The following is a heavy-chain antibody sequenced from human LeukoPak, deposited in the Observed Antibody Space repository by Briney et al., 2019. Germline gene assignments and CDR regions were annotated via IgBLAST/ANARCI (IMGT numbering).Heavy chain of an antibody. Sequence: GGSLRLSCAASGFTFDDYAMHWVRQAPGKGLEWVSGISWNSGSIDYADSVKGRFTISRDNSKNTLYLQMNSLRAEDTAVYYCAKKGVTVIGSNWFDSWGQGTLVTVSS. V-gene: IGHV3-9*01. CDR1: GFTFDDYA. D-gene: IGHD4-11*01. CDR3: AKKGVTVIGSNWFDS. CDR2: ISWNSGSI. J-gene: IGHJ5*01.